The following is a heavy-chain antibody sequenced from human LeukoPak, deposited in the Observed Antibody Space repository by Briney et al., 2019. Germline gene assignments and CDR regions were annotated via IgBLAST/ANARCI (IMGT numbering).Heavy chain of an antibody. V-gene: IGHV4-39*07. D-gene: IGHD3-22*01. CDR2: IYYSGST. J-gene: IGHJ3*01. Sequence: SETLSLTCTVSGGSISSSSYYWGWIRQPPGKGLEWIGSIYYSGSTYYNPSLKSRVTISVDTSKNQFSLKLSSVTAADTAVYYCASLYYYDSSGYSGPHAFDVWGQGTKVTVSS. CDR3: ASLYYYDSSGYSGPHAFDV. CDR1: GGSISSSSYY.